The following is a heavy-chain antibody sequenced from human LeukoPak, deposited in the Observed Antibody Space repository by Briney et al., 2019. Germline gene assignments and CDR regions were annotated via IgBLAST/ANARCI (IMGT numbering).Heavy chain of an antibody. J-gene: IGHJ4*02. CDR2: IYSGGST. Sequence: PGGSLRLSCAASGFTVSSNYMSWVRQAPGKGLEWVSVIYSGGSTYYADSVKGRFTISRDNAKNSLYLQMNSLRAEDTAVYYCARDGIAVAADYWGQGTLVTVSS. CDR3: ARDGIAVAADY. D-gene: IGHD6-19*01. CDR1: GFTVSSNY. V-gene: IGHV3-53*01.